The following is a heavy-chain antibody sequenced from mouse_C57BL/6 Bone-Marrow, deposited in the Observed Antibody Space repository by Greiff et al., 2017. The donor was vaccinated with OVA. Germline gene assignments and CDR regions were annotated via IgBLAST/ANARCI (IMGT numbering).Heavy chain of an antibody. D-gene: IGHD1-1*01. CDR1: GYTFTSYW. V-gene: IGHV1-59*01. J-gene: IGHJ3*01. CDR3: LYYYGSRAY. Sequence: VQLQQPGAELVRPGTSVKLSCKASGYTFTSYWMHWVKQRPGQGLEWIGVIDPSDSYTNYNQKFKGKATLTVDTSSSTAYMQLSSLTSEDSAVYYCLYYYGSRAYWGKGTLVTVSA. CDR2: IDPSDSYT.